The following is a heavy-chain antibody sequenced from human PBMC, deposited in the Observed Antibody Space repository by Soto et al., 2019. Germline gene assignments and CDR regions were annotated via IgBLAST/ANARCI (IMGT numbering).Heavy chain of an antibody. CDR3: ARETYYDFWSGYYMGPDY. V-gene: IGHV3-33*01. D-gene: IGHD3-3*01. CDR1: GFTFSSYG. J-gene: IGHJ4*02. Sequence: ESGGGVVQPGRSLRLSCAASGFTFSSYGMHWVRQAPGKGLEWVAVIWYDGSNKYYADSVKGRFTISRDNSKNTLYLQMNSLRAEDTAVYYCARETYYDFWSGYYMGPDYWGQGTLVTVSS. CDR2: IWYDGSNK.